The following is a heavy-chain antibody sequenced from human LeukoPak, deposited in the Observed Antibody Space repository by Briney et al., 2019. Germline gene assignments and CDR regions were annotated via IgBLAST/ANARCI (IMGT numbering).Heavy chain of an antibody. CDR1: GGTFSSYA. CDR2: IIPIFGTA. V-gene: IGHV1-69*05. Sequence: SVKVSCKASGGTFSSYAISWVRQAPGQGLEWMGGIIPIFGTANDAQKFQGRVTITTEESTSTAYMELSSLRSEDTAVYYCASSSRVVPAASIVDVWGKGTTVTVSS. CDR3: ASSSRVVPAASIVDV. J-gene: IGHJ6*04. D-gene: IGHD2-2*01.